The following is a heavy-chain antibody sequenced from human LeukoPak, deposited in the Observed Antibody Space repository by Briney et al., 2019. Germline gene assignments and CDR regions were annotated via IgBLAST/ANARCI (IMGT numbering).Heavy chain of an antibody. Sequence: GGSLRLSCAASRFTFSSYGMHWVRQAPGKGLEWVAVISYDGSSTYYADSVKGRVTISRDNMQNTLDLQMNSLRGDDTAIYYCAKRAEWNLAYYYMDVWGKGTTVTVSS. V-gene: IGHV3-30*18. CDR1: RFTFSSYG. CDR2: ISYDGSST. CDR3: AKRAEWNLAYYYMDV. J-gene: IGHJ6*03. D-gene: IGHD3-3*01.